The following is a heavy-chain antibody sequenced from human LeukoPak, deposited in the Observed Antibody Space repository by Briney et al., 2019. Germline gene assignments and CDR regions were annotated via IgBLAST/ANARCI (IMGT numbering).Heavy chain of an antibody. V-gene: IGHV3-30*03. D-gene: IGHD3-22*01. CDR3: ARGVYYYVFSASDV. CDR1: GSVSAFSSYD. CDR2: VSHDGSKE. Sequence: GGSLRLSCAASGSVSAFSSYDMHWVRRAPGKGLEWVATVSHDGSKEYYAESVRGRFTNSRDNPEKTLSLQMNTLRPEDTAVYYCARGVYYYVFSASDVWGQGTVVTVSS. J-gene: IGHJ3*01.